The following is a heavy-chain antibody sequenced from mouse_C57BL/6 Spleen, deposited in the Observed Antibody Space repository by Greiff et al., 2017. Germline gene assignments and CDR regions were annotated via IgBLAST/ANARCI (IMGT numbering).Heavy chain of an antibody. D-gene: IGHD2-2*01. CDR2: ISYDGSN. Sequence: EVQLKESGPGLVKPSQSLSLTCSVTGYSITSGYYWNWIRQFPGNKLEWMGYISYDGSNNYNPSLKNRISITRDTSKNQFFLKLNSVTTEDTATYYCAIVTMVTNYAMDYWGQGTSVTVSS. CDR1: GYSITSGYY. V-gene: IGHV3-6*01. J-gene: IGHJ4*01. CDR3: AIVTMVTNYAMDY.